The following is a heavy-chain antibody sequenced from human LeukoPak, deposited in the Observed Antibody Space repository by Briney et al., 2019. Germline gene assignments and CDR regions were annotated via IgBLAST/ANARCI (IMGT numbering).Heavy chain of an antibody. CDR1: GFTFNRGG. CDR3: ARELSNYDFWL. D-gene: IGHD3-3*01. Sequence: GGSLRLSCAASGFTFNRGGMHWVRQAPGKGLEWVALIFYDGSNKYFADSVKGRFTISRDNAKNSLYLQMNSLRAEDTAVYYCARELSNYDFWLWGQGTLVTVSS. J-gene: IGHJ4*02. CDR2: IFYDGSNK. V-gene: IGHV3-33*01.